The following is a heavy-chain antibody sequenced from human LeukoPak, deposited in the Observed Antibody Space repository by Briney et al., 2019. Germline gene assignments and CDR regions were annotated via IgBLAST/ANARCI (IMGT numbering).Heavy chain of an antibody. CDR2: IYYSGST. V-gene: IGHV4-30-4*01. CDR1: GGSISSGDYY. D-gene: IGHD3-22*01. J-gene: IGHJ4*02. Sequence: SQTLSLTCTVSGGSISSGDYYWSWIRQPPGKGLEWIGYIYYSGSTYYNPSLKSRVTISVDTSKNQFSLKLSSVTAADTAVYYCARDSSNYYDSSGSLGSYFDYWGQGTLVTVSS. CDR3: ARDSSNYYDSSGSLGSYFDY.